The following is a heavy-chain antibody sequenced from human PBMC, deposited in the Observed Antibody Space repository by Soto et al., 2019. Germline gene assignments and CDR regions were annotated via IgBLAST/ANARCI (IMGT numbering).Heavy chain of an antibody. CDR3: AKEAYSSSWGYYYYYMDV. J-gene: IGHJ6*03. V-gene: IGHV3-23*01. D-gene: IGHD6-13*01. CDR1: VLTFTSYA. CDR2: ISGSGGST. Sequence: GGSLRLSCAASVLTFTSYAMSWVRQAPGKGLEWVSAISGSGGSTYYADSVKGRVTISRDNSKNTLYLQMNSLRAEDTAVYYCAKEAYSSSWGYYYYYMDVWGKGTTVTVSS.